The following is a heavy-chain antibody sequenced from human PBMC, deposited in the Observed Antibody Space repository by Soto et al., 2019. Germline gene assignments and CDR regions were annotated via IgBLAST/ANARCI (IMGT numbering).Heavy chain of an antibody. CDR2: MNPNSGNT. D-gene: IGHD3-22*01. Sequence: QVQLVQSGAEVKKPEASVKVSCKASGYTFTSYDINWVRQATGPGLEWMGWMNPNSGNTGYAQKFQGRVTMTRNTSISTAYMELSSLRSEDTAVYYCASVLVVIHAPDAFDIWGQGTMVTVSS. J-gene: IGHJ3*02. CDR1: GYTFTSYD. V-gene: IGHV1-8*01. CDR3: ASVLVVIHAPDAFDI.